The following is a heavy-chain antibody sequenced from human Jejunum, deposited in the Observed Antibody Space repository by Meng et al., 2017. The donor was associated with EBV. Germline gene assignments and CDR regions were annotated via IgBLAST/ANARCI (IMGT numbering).Heavy chain of an antibody. D-gene: IGHD2/OR15-2a*01. CDR3: ATGDDYGNSNFDY. CDR1: GYMFISYA. J-gene: IGHJ4*02. CDR2: INIGNGNT. V-gene: IGHV1-3*04. Sequence: VRVVQWGAEVKKPGASVKVSCKASGYMFISYARHWVRQAPGQRLEWMGWINIGNGNTKYSQKFHGRLTISRDTSANTAYLELSSLTSEDTAIYYCATGDDYGNSNFDYWGQGTLVTVSS.